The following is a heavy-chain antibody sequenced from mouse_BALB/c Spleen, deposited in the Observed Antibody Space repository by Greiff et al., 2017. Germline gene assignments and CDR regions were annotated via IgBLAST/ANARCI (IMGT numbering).Heavy chain of an antibody. D-gene: IGHD4-1*01. Sequence: VQLQQSGPGLVKPSQSLSLTCTVTGYSITSDYAWNWIRQFPGNKLEWMGYISYSGSTSYNPSLKSRISITRDTSKNQFFLQLNSVTTEDTATYYCARRGELTGTKGYYFDYWGQGTTLTVSS. CDR1: GYSITSDYA. CDR3: ARRGELTGTKGYYFDY. CDR2: ISYSGST. V-gene: IGHV3-2*02. J-gene: IGHJ2*01.